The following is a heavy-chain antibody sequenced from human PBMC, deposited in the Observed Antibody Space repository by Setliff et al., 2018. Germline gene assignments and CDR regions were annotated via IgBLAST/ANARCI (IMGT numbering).Heavy chain of an antibody. Sequence: PGGSLRLSCAASGFTFNNYAMAWVRQAPGKGLEWVSDISWNGGRTNYADSVKGRFTISRDNAKNSLYLQMNSLRGDDTAFYYCARDLEVAVASGHCFDPWGQGTRVTVS. CDR3: ARDLEVAVASGHCFDP. CDR2: ISWNGGRT. J-gene: IGHJ5*02. CDR1: GFTFNNYA. V-gene: IGHV3-20*04. D-gene: IGHD6-19*01.